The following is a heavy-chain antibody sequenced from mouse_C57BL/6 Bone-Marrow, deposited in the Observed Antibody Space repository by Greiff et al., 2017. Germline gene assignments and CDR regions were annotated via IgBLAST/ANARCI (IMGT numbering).Heavy chain of an antibody. V-gene: IGHV1-54*01. Sequence: LQESGAELVRPGTSVKVSCKASGYAFTNYLIEWVKQRPGQGLEWIGVINPGSGGTNSNEKFKGKATLTADKSSSTAYMQLSSLTSEDSAVYFCAKPRLDYWGQGTTLTVSS. J-gene: IGHJ2*01. CDR1: GYAFTNYL. CDR2: INPGSGGT. CDR3: AKPRLDY.